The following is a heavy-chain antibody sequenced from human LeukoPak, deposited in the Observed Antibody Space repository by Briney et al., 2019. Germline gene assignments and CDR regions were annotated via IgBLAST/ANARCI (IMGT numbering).Heavy chain of an antibody. J-gene: IGHJ4*02. CDR3: ARASRFLEWLLPKYFDY. Sequence: SETLSLTRAVYGGSFSGYYWSWIRQPPGKGLEWIGEINHSGSTNYNPSLKSRVTISVDTSKNQFSLKLSSVTAADTAVYYCARASRFLEWLLPKYFDYWGQGTLVTVSS. CDR2: INHSGST. CDR1: GGSFSGYY. V-gene: IGHV4-34*01. D-gene: IGHD3-3*01.